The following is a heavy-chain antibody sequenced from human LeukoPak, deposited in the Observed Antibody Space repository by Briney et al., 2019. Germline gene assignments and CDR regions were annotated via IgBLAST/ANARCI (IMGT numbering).Heavy chain of an antibody. CDR1: GYTFIDYY. D-gene: IGHD6-13*01. V-gene: IGHV1-2*02. Sequence: ASVKVPCKASGYTFIDYYMHWVRQAPGQGLEWMGWINPNSGGTKFAQKFQGRVTMTRDTSISTAYMELSSLTSDDAAIYYCARTAYSSGWYVYYFDYWGQGTLVTVSS. J-gene: IGHJ4*02. CDR3: ARTAYSSGWYVYYFDY. CDR2: INPNSGGT.